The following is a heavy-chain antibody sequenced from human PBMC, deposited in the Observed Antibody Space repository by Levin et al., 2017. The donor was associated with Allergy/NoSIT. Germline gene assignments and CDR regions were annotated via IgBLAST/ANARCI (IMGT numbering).Heavy chain of an antibody. CDR3: ARDGGYCSGGSCPNWFDP. J-gene: IGHJ5*02. CDR1: GYTFTGYY. CDR2: INPNSGGT. D-gene: IGHD2-15*01. Sequence: GASVKVSCKASGYTFTGYYMHWVRQAPGQGLEWMGWINPNSGGTNYAQKFQGRVTMTRDTSIGTAYMELSRLRSDDTAVYYCARDGGYCSGGSCPNWFDPWGQGTLVTVSS. V-gene: IGHV1-2*02.